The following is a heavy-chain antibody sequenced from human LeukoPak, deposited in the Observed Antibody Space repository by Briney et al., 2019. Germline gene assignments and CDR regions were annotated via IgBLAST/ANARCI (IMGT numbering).Heavy chain of an antibody. V-gene: IGHV3-21*01. CDR2: ISSGSNYI. CDR1: GFTFSSYT. Sequence: GGSLRLSCAASGFTFSSYTMNWVRQATGKGLEWVSSISSGSNYIYYTDSVKGRFTISRDNAKNSLYLQMNSLRAEDTAVYYCARDSSGWRLFDYWGQGTLVTVSS. D-gene: IGHD6-19*01. J-gene: IGHJ4*02. CDR3: ARDSSGWRLFDY.